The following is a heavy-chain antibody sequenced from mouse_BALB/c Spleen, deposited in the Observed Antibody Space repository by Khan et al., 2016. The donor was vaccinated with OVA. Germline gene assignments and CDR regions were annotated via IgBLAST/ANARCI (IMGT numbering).Heavy chain of an antibody. CDR1: GYSITSGYF. CDR2: IRYDGDS. Sequence: EVQLQESGPGLVKPSQSLSLTCSVTGYSITSGYFWNWIRQFPGNKLEWMGYIRYDGDSNYNPSLKNRISITRDTSKNQFFLKLNSVTPEDTATLYCARGGSSGPAWFAYWGQGTLVTVS. D-gene: IGHD3-1*01. J-gene: IGHJ3*01. CDR3: ARGGSSGPAWFAY. V-gene: IGHV3-6*01.